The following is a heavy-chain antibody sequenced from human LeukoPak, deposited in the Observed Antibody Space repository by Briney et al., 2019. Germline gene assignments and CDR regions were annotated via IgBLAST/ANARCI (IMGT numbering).Heavy chain of an antibody. J-gene: IGHJ4*02. D-gene: IGHD7-27*01. V-gene: IGHV3-23*01. CDR2: ITTSDGNT. CDR1: GFTFSSYA. CDR3: AKDGGLWVSAHWGDS. Sequence: PGGSLRLSCAASGFTFSSYAMRWDRQAPGKGLEWVSTITTSDGNTYYADSVKGRFTVSRDNSKNTLFLQMNSLRAEDTAVYYCAKDGGLWVSAHWGDSWGRGTLVTVSS.